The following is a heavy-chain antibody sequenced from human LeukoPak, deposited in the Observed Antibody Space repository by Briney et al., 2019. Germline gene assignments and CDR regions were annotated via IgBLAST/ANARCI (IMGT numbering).Heavy chain of an antibody. CDR1: GFTFGSFW. D-gene: IGHD3-22*01. Sequence: PGGSLRLSCAASGFTFGSFWMNWVRQAPGKGLEWVANIKQDGSERYSVDSVKGRFTISRDNAKNSLYLQMNSLRAEDTAVYYCASRPGSGYYLPRKNWFDPWGQGTLVTVSS. CDR2: IKQDGSER. V-gene: IGHV3-7*01. CDR3: ASRPGSGYYLPRKNWFDP. J-gene: IGHJ5*02.